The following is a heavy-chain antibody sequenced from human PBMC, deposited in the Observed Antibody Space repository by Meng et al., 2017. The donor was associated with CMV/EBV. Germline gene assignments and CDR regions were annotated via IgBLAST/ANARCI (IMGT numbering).Heavy chain of an antibody. Sequence: GGSLRLSCKASGGTFSSYAISWVRQAPGQGLEWMGGIIPIFGTANYAQKFQGRVTITTDESTSTAYMELSSLRSEDTAVYYCARDAVAAPPYYYGMDVWGQGTTVTVSS. J-gene: IGHJ6*02. D-gene: IGHD6-19*01. CDR1: GGTFSSYA. CDR3: ARDAVAAPPYYYGMDV. CDR2: IIPIFGTA. V-gene: IGHV1-69*05.